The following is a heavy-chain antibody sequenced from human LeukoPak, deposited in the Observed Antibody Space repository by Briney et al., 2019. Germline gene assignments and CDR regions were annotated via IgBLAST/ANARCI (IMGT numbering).Heavy chain of an antibody. D-gene: IGHD5-18*01. V-gene: IGHV3-23*01. CDR2: LSGSGDIT. CDR1: GFTFSSYV. CDR3: ARTARHLDY. Sequence: GGSLRLSCAASGFTFSSYVMNWVRRAPGKGPEWVSALSGSGDITTYADSVRGRFTISRDNAKNLLYLQMNDLRLEDTAVYYCARTARHLDYWGQGTLVTVSS. J-gene: IGHJ4*02.